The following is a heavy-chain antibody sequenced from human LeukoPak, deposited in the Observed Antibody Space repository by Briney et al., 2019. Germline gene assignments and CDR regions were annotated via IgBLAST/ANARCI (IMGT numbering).Heavy chain of an antibody. CDR2: INANSGGT. D-gene: IGHD2-2*01. V-gene: IGHV1-2*02. CDR3: ARDQGCSSTDAGIDP. Sequence: GASVKVSCKASGYTFTGYYMHWVRQAPGHGVEWLGWINANSGGTNYAKKFQSRVTMTRDTSISTAYMELSRLRSDDTAVYYGARDQGCSSTDAGIDPWGQGTLVTVSS. CDR1: GYTFTGYY. J-gene: IGHJ5*02.